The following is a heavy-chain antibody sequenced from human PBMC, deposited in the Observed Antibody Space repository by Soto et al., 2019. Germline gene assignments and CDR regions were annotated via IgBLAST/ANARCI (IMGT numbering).Heavy chain of an antibody. J-gene: IGHJ5*02. D-gene: IGHD4-17*01. Sequence: ASVKVSCKTSGYTFTSYAVYWVRQAPGQRLEWMGWINPGNGNTKYSQKFQGRVTITRDTSASTAYMELSSLKSEDTAVYYCAKGLYGDYRDWFDPWGQGTLVPVSS. CDR3: AKGLYGDYRDWFDP. CDR1: GYTFTSYA. CDR2: INPGNGNT. V-gene: IGHV1-3*01.